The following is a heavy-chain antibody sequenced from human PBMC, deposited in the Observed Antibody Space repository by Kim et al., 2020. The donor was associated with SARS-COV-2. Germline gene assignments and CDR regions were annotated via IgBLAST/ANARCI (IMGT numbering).Heavy chain of an antibody. V-gene: IGHV3-74*01. J-gene: IGHJ6*03. Sequence: GGSLRLSCAASGFTFSNTFSTYWMYWVRQAPGKGLVWVSRINIDGSSTNYADSVKARFTISRDNSKNSLYLQMNSLRAEDTAVYYCARASSTTCPCYYMDVWGKGTTVTVSS. D-gene: IGHD2-2*01. CDR1: GFTFSNTFSTYW. CDR2: INIDGSST. CDR3: ARASSTTCPCYYMDV.